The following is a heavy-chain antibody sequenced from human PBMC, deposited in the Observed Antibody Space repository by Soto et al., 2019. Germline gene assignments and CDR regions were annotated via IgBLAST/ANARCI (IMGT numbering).Heavy chain of an antibody. CDR1: GGSFSGYD. J-gene: IGHJ6*02. D-gene: IGHD2-2*01. Sequence: SETLSLTCAAYGGSFSGYDLAWIRQPPGKGLEWIGEINHSGSSNYNPSLKSRVTISVDTSKNQFSLKLSSVTAADTAVYYGAMSIVVATPYYYYYYDFDVWGQGTTVTVSS. CDR3: AMSIVVATPYYYYYYDFDV. V-gene: IGHV4-34*01. CDR2: INHSGSS.